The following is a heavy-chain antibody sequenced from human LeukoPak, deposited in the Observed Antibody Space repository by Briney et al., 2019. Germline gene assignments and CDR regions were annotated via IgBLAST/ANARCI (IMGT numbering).Heavy chain of an antibody. Sequence: GGSLRLSCAASGFSFSTYWMSWVRQTPGKGLGWVANINQDGNEKFYVDSVKGRFTISRDNAQSSLYLQMNSLRAEDTAVYYCATEKPWLDYWGQGTQVTVSS. CDR3: ATEKPWLDY. CDR1: GFSFSTYW. J-gene: IGHJ4*02. V-gene: IGHV3-7*01. CDR2: INQDGNEK. D-gene: IGHD5-24*01.